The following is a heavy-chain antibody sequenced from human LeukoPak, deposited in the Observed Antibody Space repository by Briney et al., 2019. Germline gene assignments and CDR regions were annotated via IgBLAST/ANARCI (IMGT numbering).Heavy chain of an antibody. J-gene: IGHJ4*02. D-gene: IGHD3-9*01. CDR3: ARGHDILTGSKDYFDY. V-gene: IGHV3-21*01. Sequence: GGSLRLSCAASRFTFDDYAMHWVRQAPGKGLEWVSSISSSSSYIYYADSVKGRFTISRDNAKNSLYLQMNSLRAEDTAVYYCARGHDILTGSKDYFDYWGQGTLVTVSS. CDR1: RFTFDDYA. CDR2: ISSSSSYI.